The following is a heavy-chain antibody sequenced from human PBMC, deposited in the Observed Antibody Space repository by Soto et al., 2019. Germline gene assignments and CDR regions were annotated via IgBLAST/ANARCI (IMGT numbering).Heavy chain of an antibody. Sequence: GGSLRLSCAASGFTFSSYWMHWVRQAPGKGLVWVSHINNDGTYTRYADSAKGRFTISRDNARNTLYLQMNNLRPEDTAMYYCARINEYNDYWGQGTLVTVSS. CDR3: ARINEYNDY. J-gene: IGHJ4*02. CDR2: INNDGTYT. D-gene: IGHD1-1*01. CDR1: GFTFSSYW. V-gene: IGHV3-74*01.